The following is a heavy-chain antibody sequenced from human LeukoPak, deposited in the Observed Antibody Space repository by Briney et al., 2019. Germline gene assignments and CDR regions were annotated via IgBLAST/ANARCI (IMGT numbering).Heavy chain of an antibody. CDR1: GFTFSSYA. J-gene: IGHJ4*02. Sequence: GGSLRLSCAASGFTFSSYAMHWVRQAPGKGLEWVSAISGSGGSTYYADSVKGRFTISRDNSKNTLYLQMNSLRAEDTAVYYCAKDRHYQSNVLGYWGQGTLVTVSS. CDR2: ISGSGGST. CDR3: AKDRHYQSNVLGY. D-gene: IGHD3-22*01. V-gene: IGHV3-23*01.